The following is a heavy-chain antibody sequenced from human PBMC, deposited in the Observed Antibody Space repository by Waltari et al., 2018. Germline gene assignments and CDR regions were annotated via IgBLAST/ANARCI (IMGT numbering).Heavy chain of an antibody. J-gene: IGHJ6*02. CDR2: IYTSGST. D-gene: IGHD2-15*01. CDR3: ARDRDCSGGSCTGMDV. CDR1: GGSISSGSYY. V-gene: IGHV4-61*09. Sequence: QVQLQESGPGLVKPSQTLSLTCTVSGGSISSGSYYWSWIRQPAGKGLEWIGYIYTSGSTNYNPYLKSRVTRSVDTSKNQFSLKLSSVTAADTAVYYCARDRDCSGGSCTGMDVWGQGTTVTVSS.